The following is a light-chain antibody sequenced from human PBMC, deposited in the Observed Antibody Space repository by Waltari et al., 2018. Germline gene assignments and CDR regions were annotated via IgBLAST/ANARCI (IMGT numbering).Light chain of an antibody. CDR2: SDT. V-gene: IGLV3-21*04. CDR1: NIGIRS. Sequence: SYVLTQPPSVSVAPGETASIACGGNNIGIRSVHWYQQKPGQAPVLAILSDTDRPSGIPERFSGSNAGNTATLTIGRVEAGDEADYYCQVWDSNNDHAFWVFGGGTNLTVL. J-gene: IGLJ3*02. CDR3: QVWDSNNDHAFWV.